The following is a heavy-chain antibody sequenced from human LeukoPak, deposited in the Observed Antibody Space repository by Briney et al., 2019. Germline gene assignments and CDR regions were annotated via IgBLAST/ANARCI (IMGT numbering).Heavy chain of an antibody. D-gene: IGHD6-13*01. CDR2: IYPGDSDT. CDR1: GYSFTSYW. Sequence: KPGESLKISCKGSGYSFTSYWIGWVRQMPGKGLEWMGIIYPGDSDTRYDPSFQGQVTISADKSISTAYLQWSSLRASDTAMYYCARGSSSSWRFYYFNYWGQGTLVTVPS. CDR3: ARGSSSSWRFYYFNY. J-gene: IGHJ4*02. V-gene: IGHV5-51*03.